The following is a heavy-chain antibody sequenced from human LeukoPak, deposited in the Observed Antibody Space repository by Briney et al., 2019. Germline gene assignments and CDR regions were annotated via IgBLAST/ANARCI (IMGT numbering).Heavy chain of an antibody. CDR3: AKDSDYYYGSGSESDY. V-gene: IGHV3-23*01. CDR1: GFTFSNYA. D-gene: IGHD3-10*01. J-gene: IGHJ4*02. Sequence: GGSLRLSCAASGFTFSNYAMNWVRQAPGKGLEWVSTISGSGGSTYYADSVKGRFTISRDNAKNSLYLQLNSLRADDTAVYYCAKDSDYYYGSGSESDYWGQGTLVTVSS. CDR2: ISGSGGST.